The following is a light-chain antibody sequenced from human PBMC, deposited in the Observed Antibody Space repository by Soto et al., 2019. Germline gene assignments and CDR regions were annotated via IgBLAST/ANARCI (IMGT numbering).Light chain of an antibody. CDR1: QSVGRNF. J-gene: IGKJ4*01. CDR2: GAS. V-gene: IGKV3-20*01. CDR3: HQYAASPLT. Sequence: EIVWTQSPGTLSLSPGESTTLSCRASQSVGRNFLAWYQQKPGRAPRLLIHGASYSATGVPDRFSGSGSETDFTLTISRLEPEDFAVYYGHQYAASPLTFGGGNKVEIK.